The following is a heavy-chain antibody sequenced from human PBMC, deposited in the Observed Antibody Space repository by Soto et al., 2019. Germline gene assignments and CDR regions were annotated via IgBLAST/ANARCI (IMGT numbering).Heavy chain of an antibody. CDR3: ARSGRSWNLREFDY. CDR1: GYTFTNND. CDR2: MNPGSGDT. Sequence: ASVKVSCKASGYTFTNNDVSWVRQATGQGLEWMGWMNPGSGDTGYAQKFQGRVTMTRDISIATAYMELSSLRSDDTAVFYCARSGRSWNLREFDYWGQGTLVTVSS. D-gene: IGHD6-13*01. V-gene: IGHV1-8*01. J-gene: IGHJ4*02.